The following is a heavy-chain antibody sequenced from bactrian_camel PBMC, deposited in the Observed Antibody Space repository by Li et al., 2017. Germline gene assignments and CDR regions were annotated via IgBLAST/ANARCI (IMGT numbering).Heavy chain of an antibody. D-gene: IGHD2*01. J-gene: IGHJ6*01. CDR3: TAGRPTICSWDTMRSFAA. Sequence: HVQLVESGGGSVQAGGSLRLSCTASGYTTSKYRMAWFRRAPGKERDFVSAIDSDGSTKYADSVKGRFTISKDNAKNTLYLQMNSLKPEDTGMYYCTAGRPTICSWDTMRSFAAWGQGTQVTVS. CDR1: GYTTSKYR. CDR2: IDSDGST. V-gene: IGHV3S53*01.